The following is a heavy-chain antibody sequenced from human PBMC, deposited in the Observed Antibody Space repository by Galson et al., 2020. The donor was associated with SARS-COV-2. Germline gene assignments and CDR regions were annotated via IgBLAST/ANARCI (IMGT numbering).Heavy chain of an antibody. CDR3: ARVPIAAAGTHKRQKGADY. CDR2: IYHSGST. V-gene: IGHV4-4*02. Sequence: SETLSLTCAVSGGSISSSNWWSWVRQPPGKGLEWIGEIYHSGSTNYNPSLKSRVTISVDKSKNQFSLKLSSVTAADTAVYYCARVPIAAAGTHKRQKGADYWGQGTLVTVSS. CDR1: GGSISSSNW. D-gene: IGHD6-13*01. J-gene: IGHJ4*02.